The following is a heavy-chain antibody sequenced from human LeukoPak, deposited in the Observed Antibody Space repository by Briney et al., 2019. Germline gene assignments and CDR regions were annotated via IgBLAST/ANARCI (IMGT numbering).Heavy chain of an antibody. Sequence: SETLSLTCTVSGGSISSYYWSWIRQPPGMGLEWIGYVYYSGTTNYIPSLKSRITISVDTSKNQFSLKLSSVTAADTAVYYCARSSGWYQPFDYWGQGTLVTVSS. CDR2: VYYSGTT. CDR3: ARSSGWYQPFDY. D-gene: IGHD6-19*01. CDR1: GGSISSYY. J-gene: IGHJ4*02. V-gene: IGHV4-59*01.